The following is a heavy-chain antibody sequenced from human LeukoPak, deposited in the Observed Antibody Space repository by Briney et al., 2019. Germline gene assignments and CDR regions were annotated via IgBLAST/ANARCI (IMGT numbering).Heavy chain of an antibody. D-gene: IGHD2-15*01. J-gene: IGHJ6*03. CDR1: GFTFSSYA. V-gene: IGHV3-23*01. Sequence: GGSLRLSCAASGFTFSSYAMSWVRQAPGKGLEWVSAISGSGGSTYYADSVKGRFTISRDNSKNTLYLQMNSLRAEDTAVYYCAKDMASVVAPDDYYYYYMDVWGKGTTVTVSS. CDR3: AKDMASVVAPDDYYYYYMDV. CDR2: ISGSGGST.